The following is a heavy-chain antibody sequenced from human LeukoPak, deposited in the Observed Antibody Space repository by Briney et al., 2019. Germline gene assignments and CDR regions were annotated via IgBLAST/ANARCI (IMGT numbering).Heavy chain of an antibody. J-gene: IGHJ6*03. CDR1: GYTFTSYY. D-gene: IGHD2-15*01. V-gene: IGHV1-46*01. CDR3: ARSGYCSGGSCRTYYMDV. CDR2: INPSGGST. Sequence: GASVKVSCKASGYTFTSYYMHWVRQAPVQGLEWMGIINPSGGSTSYAQKFQGRVTMTRDMSTSTVYMELSSLRSEDTAVYYCARSGYCSGGSCRTYYMDVWGKGTTVTVSS.